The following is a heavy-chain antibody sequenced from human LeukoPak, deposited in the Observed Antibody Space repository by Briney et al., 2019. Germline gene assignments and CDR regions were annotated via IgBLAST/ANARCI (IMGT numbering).Heavy chain of an antibody. V-gene: IGHV3-15*01. CDR1: GFTFTNAW. D-gene: IGHD1-14*01. CDR2: IKSKSDGGTT. CDR3: TTITRFPPFYYYMGV. Sequence: PGGSLRLSCAASGFTFTNAWMTWVRQAPGKGLEWVGRIKSKSDGGTTDYAAPVKGRFTISRDDSKNTLYLQMNSLKTVDTAVYYCTTITRFPPFYYYMGVWGKGTTVTVSS. J-gene: IGHJ6*03.